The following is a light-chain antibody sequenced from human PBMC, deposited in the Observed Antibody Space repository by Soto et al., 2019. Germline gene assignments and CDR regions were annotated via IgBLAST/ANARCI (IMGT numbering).Light chain of an antibody. J-gene: IGKJ5*01. V-gene: IGKV3-11*01. CDR2: DAS. CDR3: QQRSNWPSIT. CDR1: QSVSSY. Sequence: EIVLPQSPATWPCSPGERPTLPGRASQSVSSYLAWYQQKPGQAPRPLIYDASNRATGIPARFSGSGSGTDFTLTISSLEPEDFAGYYCQQRSNWPSITFGQGTRLEIK.